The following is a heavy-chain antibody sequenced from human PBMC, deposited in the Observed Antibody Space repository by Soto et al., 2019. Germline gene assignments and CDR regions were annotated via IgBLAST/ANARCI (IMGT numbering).Heavy chain of an antibody. CDR3: ARGQDGSGSYYKTYYYYYMDV. D-gene: IGHD3-10*01. J-gene: IGHJ6*03. CDR2: INHSGST. CDR1: GGSFSGYY. Sequence: SETLSLTCAVYGGSFSGYYWSWIRQPPGKGLEWIGEINHSGSTNYNPSLKSRVTISVDTSKNQFSLKLSSVTAADTAVYYCARGQDGSGSYYKTYYYYYMDVWGKGTTVTVSS. V-gene: IGHV4-34*01.